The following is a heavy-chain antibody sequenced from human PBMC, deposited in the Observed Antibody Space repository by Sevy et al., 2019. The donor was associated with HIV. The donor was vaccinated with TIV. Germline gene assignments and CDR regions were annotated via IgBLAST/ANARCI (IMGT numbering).Heavy chain of an antibody. V-gene: IGHV3-9*01. J-gene: IGHJ6*02. D-gene: IGHD1-1*01. CDR2: ISWNSGSI. Sequence: GGSLRLSCAASGFTFDDYAMHWVRQAPGKGLEWVSGISWNSGSIGYADTVKGRFTISRDNGKNSLYLQMNSLRAEDTALYYCAKDTGELERGSYYGMDVWGQGTTVTVSS. CDR3: AKDTGELERGSYYGMDV. CDR1: GFTFDDYA.